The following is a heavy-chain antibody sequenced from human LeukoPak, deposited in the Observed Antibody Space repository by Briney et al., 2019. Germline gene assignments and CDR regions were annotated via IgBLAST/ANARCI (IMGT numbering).Heavy chain of an antibody. CDR2: ISGSGGST. CDR1: GFTFSSYA. Sequence: GGSLRLSCAASGFTFSSYAMSWVRQAPGKGLEWVSAISGSGGSTYYADSVKGRFTISRDNSKNTLYLQMNSLRAEDTAVCYCARDRSSGWYDYWGQGTLVTVSS. V-gene: IGHV3-23*01. D-gene: IGHD6-19*01. J-gene: IGHJ4*02. CDR3: ARDRSSGWYDY.